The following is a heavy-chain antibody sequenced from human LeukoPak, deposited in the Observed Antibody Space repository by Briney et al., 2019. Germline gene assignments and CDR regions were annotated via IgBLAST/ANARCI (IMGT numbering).Heavy chain of an antibody. CDR2: IRSKAYGGTT. CDR3: TRSEVSGPSIDY. D-gene: IGHD3-22*01. V-gene: IGHV3-49*04. CDR1: GFTFGDYA. Sequence: GGSLRLSCTASGFTFGDYAMSWVRQAPGKGLEWVGFIRSKAYGGTTEYAASVKGRFTISRDDSKSIAYLQMNSLKTEDTAVYYCTRSEVSGPSIDYWGQGTLVTVSS. J-gene: IGHJ4*02.